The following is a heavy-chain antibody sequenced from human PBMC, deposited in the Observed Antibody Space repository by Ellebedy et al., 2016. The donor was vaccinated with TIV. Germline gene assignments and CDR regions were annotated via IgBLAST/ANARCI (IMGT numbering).Heavy chain of an antibody. V-gene: IGHV4-30-4*01. CDR3: VRGRTLFDY. CDR2: ISHTGAT. Sequence: MPSETLSLTCTVSGVSINRNDYYWNWIRQTPGKGLEWIGYISHTGATDYSPSRRSRVTLALDSSNTQFSLKLTSMTAADTAVYYCVRGRTLFDYWGQGTLVTVSS. J-gene: IGHJ4*02. CDR1: GVSINRNDYY.